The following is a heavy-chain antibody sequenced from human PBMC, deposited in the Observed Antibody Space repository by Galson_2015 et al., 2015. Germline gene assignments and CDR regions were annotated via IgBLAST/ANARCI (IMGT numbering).Heavy chain of an antibody. V-gene: IGHV4-39*01. CDR2: IFYSGST. D-gene: IGHD2-15*01. CDR3: ARIYCSGGSCYGGFDY. Sequence: ETLSLTCTVSGGSISGSTSYWGWVRQPPEKGLEWIGSIFYSGSTYYNPSLESRVTISVDTSKNQFSLKLASVTAADTVVYYCARIYCSGGSCYGGFDYWGQGALVTVSS. CDR1: GGSISGSTSY. J-gene: IGHJ4*02.